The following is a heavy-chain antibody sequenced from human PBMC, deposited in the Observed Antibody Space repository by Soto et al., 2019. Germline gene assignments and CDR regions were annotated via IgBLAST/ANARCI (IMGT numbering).Heavy chain of an antibody. V-gene: IGHV1-69*06. CDR2: IIPIFGTA. Sequence: GASVKVSCKASGGTFSSYAISWVRQVPGQGLEWMGGIIPIFGTANYAQKFQGRVTITADKSTSTAYMELSSLRSEDTAVYYCARDPRSIAARRGDYYYYGMDVWGQGTTVTVSS. CDR3: ARDPRSIAARRGDYYYYGMDV. J-gene: IGHJ6*02. CDR1: GGTFSSYA. D-gene: IGHD6-6*01.